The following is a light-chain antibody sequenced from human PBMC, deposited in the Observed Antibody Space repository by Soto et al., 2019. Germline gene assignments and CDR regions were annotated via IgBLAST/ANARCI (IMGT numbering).Light chain of an antibody. J-gene: IGLJ2*01. Sequence: QSALTQPASVSGSPGQSITISYTGTSSDVGGYNYVSWYQQHPGKAPKLMIYDVNTRPSGVSNRFSGSKSGNTASLTISGLQAEDEADYYCSSYTSSISFGGGTQLTVL. CDR1: SSDVGGYNY. CDR2: DVN. V-gene: IGLV2-14*01. CDR3: SSYTSSIS.